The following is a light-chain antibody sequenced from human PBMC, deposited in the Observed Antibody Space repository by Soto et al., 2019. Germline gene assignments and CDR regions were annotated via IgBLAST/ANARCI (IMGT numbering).Light chain of an antibody. J-gene: IGKJ1*01. Sequence: DIQMTQSPSTLSASVGDRVTIACWCSQSISSWLAWYQQKPGKAPKLLIYDASSLESGVPSRFSGSGSGTEFTLTISSLQPDDFATYYCQQYNSYSLWTFGQGTKVDIK. CDR3: QQYNSYSLWT. V-gene: IGKV1-5*01. CDR2: DAS. CDR1: QSISSW.